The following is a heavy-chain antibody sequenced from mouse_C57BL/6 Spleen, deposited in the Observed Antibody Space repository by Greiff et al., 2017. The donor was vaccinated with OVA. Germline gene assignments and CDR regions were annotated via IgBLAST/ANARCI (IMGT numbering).Heavy chain of an antibody. CDR1: GYTFTSYW. J-gene: IGHJ2*01. CDR3: VRYGNYVFDY. Sequence: QVQLKQPGAELVRPGSSVKLSCKASGYTFTSYWMHWVKQRPIQGLEWIGNIDPSDSETHYNQKFKDKATLTVDKSSSTAYMQLSSLTSEDSAVYYCVRYGNYVFDYWGQGTTLTVSS. CDR2: IDPSDSET. D-gene: IGHD2-1*01. V-gene: IGHV1-52*01.